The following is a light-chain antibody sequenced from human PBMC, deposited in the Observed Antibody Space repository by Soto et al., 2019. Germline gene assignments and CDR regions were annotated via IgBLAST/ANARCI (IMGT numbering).Light chain of an antibody. V-gene: IGKV1-33*01. J-gene: IGKJ4*01. CDR2: DAS. CDR3: QRYDTLLT. CDR1: QDISNY. Sequence: DIQMTQSPSSLSASVGDRVTITCQASQDISNYLNWYQQKPGKAPKLLIYDASNLETGVPSRFSGSVSEKFFTSTINALQPEDIANYYCQRYDTLLTFGGGTKVEIK.